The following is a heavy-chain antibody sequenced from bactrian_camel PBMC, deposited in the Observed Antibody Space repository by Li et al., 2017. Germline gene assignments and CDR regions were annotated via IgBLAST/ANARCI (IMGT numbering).Heavy chain of an antibody. CDR2: INSGGGTT. Sequence: QLVESGGGLVQPGGSLRLSCVASGFTFSNFWMYWVRQAPGKGLEWVSSINSGGGTTYYADSVKGRLTISRDNAKNTVYLQMNGLKPEDTAMYYCAAARFCYSDPDYFTYRGRGTQVTVS. CDR3: AAARFCYSDPDYFTY. CDR1: GFTFSNFW. V-gene: IGHV3S25*01. J-gene: IGHJ4*01. D-gene: IGHD4*01.